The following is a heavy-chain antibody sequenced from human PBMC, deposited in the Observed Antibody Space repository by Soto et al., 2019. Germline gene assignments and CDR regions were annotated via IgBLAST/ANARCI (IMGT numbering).Heavy chain of an antibody. J-gene: IGHJ6*02. D-gene: IGHD5-18*01. Sequence: QVQLVESGGGVVQPGRSLRLSCAASGFTFRGYGMHWVRQAPGRGLEWVALISYDGSIKYYADSVRCRFTISRDNSKKTLYLQTNSAREEATALYYCALRQYRRNKNIDVWGQGTTVTVSS. CDR2: ISYDGSIK. CDR3: ALRQYRRNKNIDV. CDR1: GFTFRGYG. V-gene: IGHV3-30*03.